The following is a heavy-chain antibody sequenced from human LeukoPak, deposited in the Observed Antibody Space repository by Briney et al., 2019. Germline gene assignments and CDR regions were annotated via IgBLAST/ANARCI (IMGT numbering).Heavy chain of an antibody. CDR2: ISGSGGRT. CDR3: AQSTAMRYFFNL. D-gene: IGHD2-8*01. Sequence: GGSLRLSCAASGFSFNRYAVAWVRQAPGQGLEWVSTISGSGGRTFFADSVKGRFTVSRDNSVFLQMNSLRAEDTALYYCAQSTAMRYFFNLWGRGTLVTVSS. V-gene: IGHV3-23*01. J-gene: IGHJ2*01. CDR1: GFSFNRYA.